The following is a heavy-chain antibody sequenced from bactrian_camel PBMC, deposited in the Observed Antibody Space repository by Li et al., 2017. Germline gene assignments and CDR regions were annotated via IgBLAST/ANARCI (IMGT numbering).Heavy chain of an antibody. CDR1: RYTGATYC. CDR2: IDTDGST. Sequence: HVQLVESGGGSVASGGSLTLSCAASRYTGATYCMGWFRQGPGNEREGVATIDTDGSTRYAESVKSRFTITRGNAKNTVYLQMNNLKPEDTAMYYCAARDAQIDYVTGGPLDVRRYNYWGQGTQVTVS. D-gene: IGHD1*01. V-gene: IGHV3S9*01. J-gene: IGHJ4*01. CDR3: AARDAQIDYVTGGPLDVRRYNY.